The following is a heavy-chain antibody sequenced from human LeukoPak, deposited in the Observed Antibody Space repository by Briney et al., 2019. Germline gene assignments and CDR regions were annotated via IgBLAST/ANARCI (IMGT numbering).Heavy chain of an antibody. D-gene: IGHD3-22*01. CDR1: GYTFTGYY. CDR2: INPNSGGT. Sequence: ASVKVSCKASGYTFTGYYIHWVRQAPGQGLEWVGWINPNSGGTNYAQKFQGRVTMTRDTSISTAYMELTRLRSDDTAVYYCARDSVSGYYLPFDYWGQGTLVTVSS. J-gene: IGHJ4*02. CDR3: ARDSVSGYYLPFDY. V-gene: IGHV1-2*02.